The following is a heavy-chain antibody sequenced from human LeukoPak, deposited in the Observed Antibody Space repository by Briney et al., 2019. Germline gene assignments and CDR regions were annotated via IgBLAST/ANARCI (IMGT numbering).Heavy chain of an antibody. CDR2: IIPILGIA. CDR1: RGTFISYA. D-gene: IGHD4-17*01. CDR3: ELEGYGAYDPLDY. Sequence: ASVTVSCMASRGTFISYALSGVPQAPGQGVEWMGRIIPILGIANYAQTLQGTVTLTADKIPRTAYMELSRLRSEDTAVYYCELEGYGAYDPLDYWGQGTLVTVSS. J-gene: IGHJ4*02. V-gene: IGHV1-69*10.